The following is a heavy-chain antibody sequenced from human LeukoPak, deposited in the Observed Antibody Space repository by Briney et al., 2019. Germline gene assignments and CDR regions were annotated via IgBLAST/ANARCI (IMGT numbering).Heavy chain of an antibody. CDR1: GYTFTSYD. CDR2: MNPNSGNT. V-gene: IGHV1-8*01. Sequence: ASVKVSCKASGYTFTSYDINWVRQATGQGLEWMGWMNPNSGNTGYAQKFQGRVTMTRNTSISTAYMELSSLRSEDTAVYYCATKYSSGWYPYYYYYGMDVWGQGTTVTVSS. D-gene: IGHD6-19*01. J-gene: IGHJ6*02. CDR3: ATKYSSGWYPYYYYYGMDV.